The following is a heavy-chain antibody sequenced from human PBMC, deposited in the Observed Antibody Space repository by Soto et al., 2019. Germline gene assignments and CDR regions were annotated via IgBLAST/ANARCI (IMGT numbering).Heavy chain of an antibody. Sequence: EVQLLESGGGFVQPGGSLRLSCAATGFTFSVYAMTWVRQAPGKGLEWVSAVTANGGSTYSADSVKGRFTISRDNSKNTLFLQMNSLRAGDTAVYYCASLGVGDWANYYYYYGMDVWGQGTTVTVSS. CDR1: GFTFSVYA. D-gene: IGHD2-21*02. J-gene: IGHJ6*02. V-gene: IGHV3-23*01. CDR3: ASLGVGDWANYYYYYGMDV. CDR2: VTANGGST.